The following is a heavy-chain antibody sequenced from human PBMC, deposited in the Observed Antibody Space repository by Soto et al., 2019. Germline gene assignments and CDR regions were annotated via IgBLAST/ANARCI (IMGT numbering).Heavy chain of an antibody. V-gene: IGHV4-39*01. CDR1: GGSISSSDHY. CDR2: IYYSGSI. D-gene: IGHD6-13*01. Sequence: SETLSLTCTVSGGSISSSDHYWAWIRQPPGKGLEWLATIYYSGSIYYSPSLKSRATISVDTSKNQISLNLPSVTAADTALYYCARHRINRGSWYWVDPWGQGTLVTVSS. J-gene: IGHJ5*02. CDR3: ARHRINRGSWYWVDP.